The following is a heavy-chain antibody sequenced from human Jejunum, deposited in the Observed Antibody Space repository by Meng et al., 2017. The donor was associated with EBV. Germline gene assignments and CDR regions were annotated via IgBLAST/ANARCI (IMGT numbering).Heavy chain of an antibody. V-gene: IGHV3-30-3*01. CDR3: TREWGADY. D-gene: IGHD3-16*01. CDR1: GFTFSGHA. CDR2: ISNDGNNK. J-gene: IGHJ4*02. Sequence: VGAGGGVVQPGRSLRLSCAASGFTFSGHAMQWVRQAPGKGLKWVALISNDGNNKYYADSVKGRFTISRDNSKNTLYLQMNSLRVDDMALYYCTREWGADYWGQGTLVTVSS.